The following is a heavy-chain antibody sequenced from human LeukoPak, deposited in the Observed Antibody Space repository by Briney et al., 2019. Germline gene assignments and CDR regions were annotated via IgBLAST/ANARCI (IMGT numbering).Heavy chain of an antibody. CDR1: GFTFSSYG. CDR3: ARGGTSPALWFGEVLYSVFSPDHMDV. CDR2: VSGSCGST. D-gene: IGHD3-10*01. J-gene: IGHJ6*03. Sequence: GGSLRLSCAASGFTFSSYGMSWVRQAPAKGLEWVWAVSGSCGSTYYADSVKGRFTISRDNSKNTPYLQMNSLRAEDTAVYYCARGGTSPALWFGEVLYSVFSPDHMDVWGKGTTVTVSS. V-gene: IGHV3-23*01.